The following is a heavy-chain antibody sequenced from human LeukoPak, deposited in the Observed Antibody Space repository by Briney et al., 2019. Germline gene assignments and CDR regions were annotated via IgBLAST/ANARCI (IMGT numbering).Heavy chain of an antibody. D-gene: IGHD6-19*01. Sequence: ASVKVSCKASGYTFTGYYMHWVRQAPGQGLEWMGWINPNSGGTNYAQKFQGRVTMTRDTSISTTYMELSRLRSDDTAVYYCAREGSIAVAFDYWGQGTLVTVSS. V-gene: IGHV1-2*02. CDR1: GYTFTGYY. CDR3: AREGSIAVAFDY. J-gene: IGHJ4*02. CDR2: INPNSGGT.